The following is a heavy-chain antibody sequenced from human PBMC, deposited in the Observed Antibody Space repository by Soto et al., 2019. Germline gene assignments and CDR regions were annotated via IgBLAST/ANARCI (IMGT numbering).Heavy chain of an antibody. V-gene: IGHV3-33*01. CDR1: GFTFSSYG. CDR3: VREGYCSSSSCYSGLYYRMDV. J-gene: IGHJ6*02. CDR2: TWYGGGNK. D-gene: IGHD2-2*01. Sequence: RLSCTVSGFTFSSYGMHWVRQAPGKGLEWVAVTWYGGGNKYYSDSVKGRFTISRDNSKNTLYLQMNSLRAEDTAVYYCVREGYCSSSSCYSGLYYRMDVWGQGTTVTVSS.